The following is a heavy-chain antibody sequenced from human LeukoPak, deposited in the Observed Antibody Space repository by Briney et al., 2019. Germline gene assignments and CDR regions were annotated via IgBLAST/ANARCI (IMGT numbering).Heavy chain of an antibody. CDR3: AKDVNAHCRGDCFDH. V-gene: IGHV3-38-3*01. Sequence: GGSLRLSCAASGFTVSSNEMSWVRQAPGKGLEWVSSISGGSTYYADSRKGRFTISRDNSKNTVSLEMNSLGAEDTAVYYCAKDVNAHCRGDCFDHWGQGTLVTVSS. J-gene: IGHJ4*02. CDR2: ISGGST. D-gene: IGHD2-21*01. CDR1: GFTVSSNE.